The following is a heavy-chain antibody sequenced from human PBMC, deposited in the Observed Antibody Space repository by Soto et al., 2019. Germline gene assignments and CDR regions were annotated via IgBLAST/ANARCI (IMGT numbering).Heavy chain of an antibody. CDR1: GYAFSTYG. Sequence: QVQLVQSATEVKKPGASVKVSCKSSGYAFSTYGISWVRQAPGQGLEWMAWISAYNGDSNYAQHLQDRVTLTTDTSTSTAYMELRSLRSADTAVYFCARSSGTSYIWFDPWGQGTLVIVSP. J-gene: IGHJ5*02. V-gene: IGHV1-18*01. D-gene: IGHD1-26*01. CDR2: ISAYNGDS. CDR3: ARSSGTSYIWFDP.